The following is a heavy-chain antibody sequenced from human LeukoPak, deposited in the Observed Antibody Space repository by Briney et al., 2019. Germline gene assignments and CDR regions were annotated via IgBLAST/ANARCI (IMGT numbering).Heavy chain of an antibody. J-gene: IGHJ6*02. CDR3: ARLRVDWDYYYGMDV. CDR2: IYYSGST. D-gene: IGHD2-21*01. Sequence: SETLSLTCAVYGGSFSGYYWSWIRQPPGKGLEWIGYIYYSGSTNYNPSLKSRVTISVDTSRSQFSLKLSSVTAADTAVYYCARLRVDWDYYYGMDVWGQGTTVTVSS. V-gene: IGHV4-59*08. CDR1: GGSFSGYY.